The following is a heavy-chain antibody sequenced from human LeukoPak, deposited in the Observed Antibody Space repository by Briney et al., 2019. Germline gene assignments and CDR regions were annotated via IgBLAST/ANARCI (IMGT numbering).Heavy chain of an antibody. CDR1: GYSFTSYW. Sequence: LGESLKISCKGSGYSFTSYWIGWVRQMPGKGLEWMGIIYPGDSDTRYSPSFQGQVTISAGKSISTAYLQWSSLKASDTAMYYCASSPYYGILTGYYLPPDYWGQGTLVTVSS. CDR3: ASSPYYGILTGYYLPPDY. V-gene: IGHV5-51*01. D-gene: IGHD3-9*01. J-gene: IGHJ4*02. CDR2: IYPGDSDT.